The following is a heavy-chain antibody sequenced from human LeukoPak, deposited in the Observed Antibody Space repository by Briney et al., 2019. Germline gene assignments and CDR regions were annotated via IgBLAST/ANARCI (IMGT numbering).Heavy chain of an antibody. CDR3: ARYDVYMATKN. CDR2: MYYSGST. V-gene: IGHV4-59*12. CDR1: GGSISSCS. J-gene: IGHJ4*02. D-gene: IGHD5-24*01. Sequence: SETLSLTCTVSGGSISSCSWSSLRQPPGKGLEWIGYMYYSGSTDYNPSLKSRVTISVDTSKNQFSLKVTSVTAADTAVYYCARYDVYMATKNGGQGTLVTVSS.